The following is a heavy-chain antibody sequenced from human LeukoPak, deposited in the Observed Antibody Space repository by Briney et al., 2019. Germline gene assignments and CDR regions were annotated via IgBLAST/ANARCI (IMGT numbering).Heavy chain of an antibody. CDR3: AKDTGRNVVVPPY. CDR2: VWNDDKTK. V-gene: IGHV3-30*02. CDR1: GFIFSTYD. D-gene: IGHD2-2*01. J-gene: IGHJ4*02. Sequence: GGSLRLSCAASGFIFSTYDMHWVRQAPGEGLEWVAFVWNDDKTKYYADSVKGRFTISRDNSKNTLYLQMNSLRAEDTAVYYCAKDTGRNVVVPPYWGQGTLVTVSS.